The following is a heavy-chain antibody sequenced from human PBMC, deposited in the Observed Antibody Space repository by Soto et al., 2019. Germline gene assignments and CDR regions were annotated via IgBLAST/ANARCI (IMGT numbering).Heavy chain of an antibody. Sequence: ASVKVSCKASGYTFTSYGISWVRQAPGQGLEWMGWISAYNGNTNYAQKLQGRVTMTTDTSTSTACMELRSLRSDDTAVYYCARGKDFTVSGSYFSYWGQGTLVTVSS. CDR3: ARGKDFTVSGSYFSY. D-gene: IGHD1-26*01. V-gene: IGHV1-18*01. J-gene: IGHJ4*02. CDR1: GYTFTSYG. CDR2: ISAYNGNT.